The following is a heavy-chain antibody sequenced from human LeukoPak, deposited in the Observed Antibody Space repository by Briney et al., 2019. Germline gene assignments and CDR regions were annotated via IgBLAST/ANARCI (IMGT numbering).Heavy chain of an antibody. CDR2: INPDNDNK. Sequence: ASVKVSCKASGFSFTTYSIHWVRQAPGQRLEWMGWINPDNDNKKYSKDFQGRVTITRDSSASTVYMKLRSLRSDDMGVYYCARGGYTSTWNMGVASYFYYMDVWGKGTTVTVSS. D-gene: IGHD1/OR15-1a*01. V-gene: IGHV1-3*03. CDR1: GFSFTTYS. J-gene: IGHJ6*03. CDR3: ARGGYTSTWNMGVASYFYYMDV.